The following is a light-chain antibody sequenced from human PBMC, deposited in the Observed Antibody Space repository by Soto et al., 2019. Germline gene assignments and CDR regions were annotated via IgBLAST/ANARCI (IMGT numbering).Light chain of an antibody. V-gene: IGKV3-15*01. Sequence: EIVLTQCPATLSVSPGGRRSLSCRASQSVSSNLAWYQQKPGQAPRLLIYGASTRATGIPARFSGSGSGTEFTLTISSLQSEDFAVYYCQQYNNWPPVTFGQGTKVDIK. CDR2: GAS. CDR3: QQYNNWPPVT. J-gene: IGKJ1*01. CDR1: QSVSSN.